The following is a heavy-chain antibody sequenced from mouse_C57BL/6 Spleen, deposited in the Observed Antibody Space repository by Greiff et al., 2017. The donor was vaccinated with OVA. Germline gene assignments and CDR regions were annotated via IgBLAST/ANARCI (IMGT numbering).Heavy chain of an antibody. CDR2: IDPETGGT. J-gene: IGHJ4*01. CDR1: GYTFTDYE. V-gene: IGHV1-15*01. D-gene: IGHD2-5*01. CDR3: TRMDSNYGRYAMDY. Sequence: QVQLQQSGAELVRPGASVTLSCKASGYTFTDYEMHWVKQTPVHGLEWIGAIDPETGGTAYNQKFKGKAILTADKSSSTAYMELRSLTSEDSAVYYCTRMDSNYGRYAMDYWGQGTSVTVSS.